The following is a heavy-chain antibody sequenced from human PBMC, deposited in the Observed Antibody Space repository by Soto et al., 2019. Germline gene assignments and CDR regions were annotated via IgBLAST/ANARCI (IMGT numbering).Heavy chain of an antibody. CDR2: ISYGGRTT. CDR1: GFNFNTYS. V-gene: IGHV3-48*04. D-gene: IGHD3-10*01. J-gene: IGHJ4*02. CDR3: ASAAPGGPFDY. Sequence: HPGGSLRLSCAASGFNFNTYSMHWVRQAPGKGLEWVSVISYGGRTTYYADSVKGRFTISRDNGKNSLFLLMDSLRAEDMAVYYCASAAPGGPFDYWGQGTLVTVSS.